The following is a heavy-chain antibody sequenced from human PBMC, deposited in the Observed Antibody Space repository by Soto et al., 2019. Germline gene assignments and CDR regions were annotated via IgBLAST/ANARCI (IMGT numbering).Heavy chain of an antibody. J-gene: IGHJ4*02. D-gene: IGHD3-10*01. CDR3: ERGYYHGSGSYYFDY. Sequence: PSETLSLTCTVSGGSISVYYWSWIRQPPGKGLEWIGYIYYSGSTNYNPSLKSRVTISVDTSKNQFSLKLSSVTAADTAVYYCERGYYHGSGSYYFDYWGQGTLVTVSS. CDR1: GGSISVYY. V-gene: IGHV4-59*12. CDR2: IYYSGST.